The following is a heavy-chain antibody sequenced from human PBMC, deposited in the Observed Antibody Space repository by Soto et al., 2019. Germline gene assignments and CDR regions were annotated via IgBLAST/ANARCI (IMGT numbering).Heavy chain of an antibody. CDR2: ISYDGSNK. J-gene: IGHJ4*02. V-gene: IGHV3-30*18. D-gene: IGHD6-19*01. Sequence: SLRLSCAASGFTFSSYGMHWVRQAPGKGLEWVAVISYDGSNKYYADSVKGRFTISRDNSKNTLYLQMNSLRAEDTAVYYCAKDLGSGWSVDYWGQGTLVTVSS. CDR1: GFTFSSYG. CDR3: AKDLGSGWSVDY.